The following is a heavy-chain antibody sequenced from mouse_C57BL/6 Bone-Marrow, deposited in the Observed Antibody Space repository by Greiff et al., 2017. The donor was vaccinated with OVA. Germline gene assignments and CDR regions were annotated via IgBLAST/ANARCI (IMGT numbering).Heavy chain of an antibody. CDR2: ICPGDGDP. Sequence: QVLLQQSGAELVKPGASVEISCTASGSAFSSYWMTWVPQRPGKGLEWIGQICPGDGDPTYNGKFKGKATLTADKSSSTAYMQLSSLTSEDSAVYFCARGYFWGQGTTLTVSS. J-gene: IGHJ2*01. CDR3: ARGYF. V-gene: IGHV1-80*01. CDR1: GSAFSSYW.